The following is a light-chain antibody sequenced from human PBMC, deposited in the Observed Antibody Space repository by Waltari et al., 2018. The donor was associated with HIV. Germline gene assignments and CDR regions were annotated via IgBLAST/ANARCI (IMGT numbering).Light chain of an antibody. CDR1: QTVPNNF. CDR3: QQYSNSIPLT. Sequence: EFVLTQSPGTLSLSPGERASLSCRASQTVPNNFLAWYQQKPGQTPRLLIYGASTRAPNIPGRFTGSGSATDFTLTIARLEPEDFAIYYCQQYSNSIPLTFGGGTKVE. V-gene: IGKV3-20*01. J-gene: IGKJ4*01. CDR2: GAS.